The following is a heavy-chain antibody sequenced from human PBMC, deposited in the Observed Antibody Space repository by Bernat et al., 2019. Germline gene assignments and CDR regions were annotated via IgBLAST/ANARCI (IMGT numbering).Heavy chain of an antibody. V-gene: IGHV4-59*01. CDR1: VGSIGIYY. Sequence: QEQLQESGPGLVKPSETLSLTCTVSVGSIGIYYWSWIRQPPGKGLEWIAFISYTGDTNYNPSHKSRVIISVDTSKSQVSLELTSVTAAETAVYYCARNYLPSGSYSYLFDPWGQGTLVTVSS. D-gene: IGHD3-10*01. CDR3: ARNYLPSGSYSYLFDP. CDR2: ISYTGDT. J-gene: IGHJ5*02.